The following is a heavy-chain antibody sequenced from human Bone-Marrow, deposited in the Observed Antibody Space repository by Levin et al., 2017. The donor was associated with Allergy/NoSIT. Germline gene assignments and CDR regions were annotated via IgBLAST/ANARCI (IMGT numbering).Heavy chain of an antibody. D-gene: IGHD6-13*01. CDR1: GFTFGDYG. J-gene: IGHJ6*02. CDR3: SRDRSSTWYMDYYYGMDV. Sequence: QTLSLTCTGSGFTFGDYGMIWFRQAPGKGLEWVGFIRSKTFGGTTEYAASVKGRFTISRDDSNSIASLQMNSLKAEDTGVYYCSRDRSSTWYMDYYYGMDVWGQGTTVTVSS. V-gene: IGHV3-49*03. CDR2: IRSKTFGGTT.